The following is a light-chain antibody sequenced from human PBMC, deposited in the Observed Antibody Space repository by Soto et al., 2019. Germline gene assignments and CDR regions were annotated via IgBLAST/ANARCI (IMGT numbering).Light chain of an antibody. CDR1: SSDVGDYNY. CDR3: SSYRTGSAFYV. J-gene: IGLJ1*01. V-gene: IGLV2-14*01. CDR2: EVR. Sequence: QSVVTPPASVSGSPGQSITISCTGTSSDVGDYNYVSWYQHHPGKAPKLIIYEVRNRPSGVSTRFSGAKSGNTASLTISGLQAEDEADYYCSSYRTGSAFYVFGSGTKVTVL.